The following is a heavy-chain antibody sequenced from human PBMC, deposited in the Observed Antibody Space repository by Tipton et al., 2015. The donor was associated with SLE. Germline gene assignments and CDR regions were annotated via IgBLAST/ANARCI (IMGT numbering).Heavy chain of an antibody. V-gene: IGHV3-30*02. J-gene: IGHJ4*02. Sequence: SLRLSCAASGFNFRGYGMHWVRQAPGKGPEWVAFIRYDSNNKFYADSVKGRFIISRDNSEHTLYLQMNSLRPEDTAVYYCAKDHDYGDNYFDYWGQGTLVTVSS. CDR3: AKDHDYGDNYFDY. CDR2: IRYDSNNK. CDR1: GFNFRGYG. D-gene: IGHD4-17*01.